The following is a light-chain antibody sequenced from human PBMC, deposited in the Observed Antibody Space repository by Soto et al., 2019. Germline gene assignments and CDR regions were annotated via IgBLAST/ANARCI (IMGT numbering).Light chain of an antibody. CDR3: LQDYNYPYT. CDR1: QGIRND. V-gene: IGKV1-6*01. Sequence: AIPMTQSPSSLSASVGDRVTITCRASQGIRNDLGWYQQKPGKAPKLLIYAASSLQSGVPSRFSGSGSGTDFTLTISSLQPEDFATYYWLQDYNYPYTFGQGTKLEIK. CDR2: AAS. J-gene: IGKJ2*01.